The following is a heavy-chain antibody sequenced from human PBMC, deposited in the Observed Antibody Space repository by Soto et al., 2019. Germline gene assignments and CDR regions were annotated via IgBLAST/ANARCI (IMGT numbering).Heavy chain of an antibody. J-gene: IGHJ6*02. CDR3: ARHSRSFGESYYYYGMDV. CDR1: GYSFTSYW. Sequence: VESLKISCNGSGYSFTSYWISWVRQMPWKGLEWMGRIDPSDSYTNYSPSFQGHVTISADKSISTAYLQWSSLKASDTAMYYCARHSRSFGESYYYYGMDVWGQGTTVTVSS. D-gene: IGHD3-10*01. V-gene: IGHV5-10-1*01. CDR2: IDPSDSYT.